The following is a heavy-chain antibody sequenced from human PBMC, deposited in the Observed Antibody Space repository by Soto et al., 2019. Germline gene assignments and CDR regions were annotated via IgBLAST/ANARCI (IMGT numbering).Heavy chain of an antibody. CDR2: IYYSGST. D-gene: IGHD3-22*01. V-gene: IGHV4-30-4*01. CDR1: GGSISSGDYY. CDR3: ARGSGGYFYYYGMDV. J-gene: IGHJ6*02. Sequence: SETLSLTCTVSGGSISSGDYYWSWIRQPPGKGLEWIGYIYYSGSTYYNPSLKSRVTTSVDTSKNQFSLKLSSVTAADTAVYYCARGSGGYFYYYGMDVWGQGTTVTV.